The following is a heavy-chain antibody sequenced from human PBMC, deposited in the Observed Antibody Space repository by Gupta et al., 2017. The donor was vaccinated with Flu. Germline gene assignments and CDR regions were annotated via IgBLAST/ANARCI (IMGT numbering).Heavy chain of an antibody. D-gene: IGHD2/OR15-2a*01. J-gene: IGHJ4*02. CDR3: ARRITYGKTFDY. CDR1: GGSISDTSYY. CDR2: VGYSGNT. Sequence: QLQLQESGPGLVKPSETLSLICTVSGGSISDTSYYWGWIRQPPRKGLEWIGNVGYSGNTFYNPSLKSRVTISVDTSKNQFSLKLSSVTAADTAVYYCARRITYGKTFDYWGQGSLVTVSS. V-gene: IGHV4-39*01.